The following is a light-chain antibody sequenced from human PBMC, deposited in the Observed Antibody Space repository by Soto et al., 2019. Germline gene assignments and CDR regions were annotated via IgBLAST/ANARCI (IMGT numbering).Light chain of an antibody. CDR1: QTVGRS. CDR2: DAS. Sequence: EIVLTQSPATLSLSPGERATLSCRASQTVGRSLAWYQQKPGQAPRLLISDASNRATGIPARFSGSGYGTDFTLTINSLESEDFAIYYCQQRRNWPLTGGQGTRLEIK. CDR3: QQRRNWPLT. V-gene: IGKV3-11*01. J-gene: IGKJ5*01.